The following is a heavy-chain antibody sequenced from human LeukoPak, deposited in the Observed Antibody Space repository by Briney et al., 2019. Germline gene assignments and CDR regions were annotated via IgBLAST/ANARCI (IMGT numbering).Heavy chain of an antibody. V-gene: IGHV6-1*01. D-gene: IGHD2-15*01. CDR1: GDSVSTNSAA. CDR2: TYYRHKWYK. Sequence: SQTLSLTCAISGDSVSTNSAAWPWIRQSPSRGREWLGRTYYRHKWYKVYAMSVKSRIKINPDTAKNQSSLQLNSVTSEDTAVYYCAREGSSNFDYWGKGTEVTVSS. CDR3: AREGSSNFDY. J-gene: IGHJ4*02.